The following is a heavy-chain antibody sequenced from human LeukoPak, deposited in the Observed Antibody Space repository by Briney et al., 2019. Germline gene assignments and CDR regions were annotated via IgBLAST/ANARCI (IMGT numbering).Heavy chain of an antibody. CDR1: GGSISSGDYY. Sequence: SETLSLTCTVSGGSISSGDYYWSWIRQPPGKGLEWIGYIYYSGSTNYNPSLKSRVTISVDTSKNQFSLKLSSVTAADTAVYYCAREPHIVATHAFDIWGQGTMVTVSS. CDR3: AREPHIVATHAFDI. D-gene: IGHD2-21*01. V-gene: IGHV4-61*08. CDR2: IYYSGST. J-gene: IGHJ3*02.